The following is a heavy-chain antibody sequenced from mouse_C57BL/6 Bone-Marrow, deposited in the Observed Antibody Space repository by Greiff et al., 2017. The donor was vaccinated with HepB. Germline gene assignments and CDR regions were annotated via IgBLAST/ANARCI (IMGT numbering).Heavy chain of an antibody. CDR3: ASSRELYYDYDGGAMDY. CDR1: GYAFSSSW. V-gene: IGHV1-82*01. Sequence: QVQLQQSGPELVKPGASVKISCKASGYAFSSSWMNWVKQRPGKGLEWIGRIYPGDGDTNYNGKFKGKATLTADKSSSTANMQLSSLTSEDSAVYICASSRELYYDYDGGAMDYWGQGTSVTVSS. CDR2: IYPGDGDT. J-gene: IGHJ4*01. D-gene: IGHD2-4*01.